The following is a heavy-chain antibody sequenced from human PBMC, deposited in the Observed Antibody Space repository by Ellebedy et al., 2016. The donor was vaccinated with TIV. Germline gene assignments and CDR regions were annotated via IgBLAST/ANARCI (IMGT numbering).Heavy chain of an antibody. CDR1: GFTFSTYW. V-gene: IGHV3-74*01. CDR2: INTDGSST. J-gene: IGHJ4*02. CDR3: AREVWYPAS. D-gene: IGHD6-13*01. Sequence: PGGSLRLSCAASGFTFSTYWMHWVRQAPGKGLMWVSRINTDGSSTGYADSVKGRFTTSRDNAKNTLYLQMNGLRAEDTAVYYCAREVWYPASWGQGTLVTVSS.